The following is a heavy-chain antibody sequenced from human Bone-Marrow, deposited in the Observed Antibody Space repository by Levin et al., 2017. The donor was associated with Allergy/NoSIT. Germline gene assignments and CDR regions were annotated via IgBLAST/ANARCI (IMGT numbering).Heavy chain of an antibody. CDR2: FNPEDGET. Sequence: ASVKVSCKVSGYTLTELSMHWVRQAPGKGLEWMGGFNPEDGETIFAQKFQGRVTVTEDTSTDTAYMELCSLRSEDTAVYYCATGRTYDSNYRYYWGQGTLVTVSS. CDR3: ATGRTYDSNYRYY. CDR1: GYTLTELS. D-gene: IGHD1-7*01. J-gene: IGHJ4*02. V-gene: IGHV1-24*01.